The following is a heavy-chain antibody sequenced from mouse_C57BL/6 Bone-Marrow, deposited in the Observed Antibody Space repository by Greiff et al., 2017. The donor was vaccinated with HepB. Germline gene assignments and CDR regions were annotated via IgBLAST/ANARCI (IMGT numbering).Heavy chain of an antibody. CDR2: IDPSDSET. J-gene: IGHJ4*01. Sequence: VQLQQPGAELVRPGSSVKLSCKASGYTFTSYWMHWVKQRPIQGLEWIGNIDPSDSETHYNQKFKDKATLTVDKSSSTAYMQISSLTSEDSAVYYCARPGPGAMDGGGKGTSVTVSS. CDR3: ARPGPGAMDG. V-gene: IGHV1-52*01. CDR1: GYTFTSYW.